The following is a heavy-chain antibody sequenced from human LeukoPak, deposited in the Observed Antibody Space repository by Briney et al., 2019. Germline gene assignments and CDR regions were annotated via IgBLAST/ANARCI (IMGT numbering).Heavy chain of an antibody. V-gene: IGHV3-21*01. CDR2: ISSSSSYI. CDR3: SRGGMVRGVIPLQHDAFDI. CDR1: GFTFSSYS. Sequence: GGSLRLSCAASGFTFSSYSMNWVRQAPGKGLEWVSSISSSSSYIYYADSVKGRFTISRDNAKNPLYLQMNSLRAGDTAMYYCSRGGMVRGVIPLQHDAFDIWGQGTMVTVSS. D-gene: IGHD3-10*01. J-gene: IGHJ3*02.